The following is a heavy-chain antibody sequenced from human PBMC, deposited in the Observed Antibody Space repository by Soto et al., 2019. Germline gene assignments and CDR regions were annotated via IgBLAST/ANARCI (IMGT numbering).Heavy chain of an antibody. J-gene: IGHJ4*02. D-gene: IGHD6-19*01. CDR3: ARAGSAVAEKLDY. V-gene: IGHV4-31*03. CDR2: IYYSGST. Sequence: SETLSLTCTVSGGSISSGGYYWSWIRQHPGKGLEWIGYIYYSGSTYYNPSLKSRVTISVDTSKNQFSLKLSSVTAADTAVYYCARAGSAVAEKLDYWGQGTLVTVSS. CDR1: GGSISSGGYY.